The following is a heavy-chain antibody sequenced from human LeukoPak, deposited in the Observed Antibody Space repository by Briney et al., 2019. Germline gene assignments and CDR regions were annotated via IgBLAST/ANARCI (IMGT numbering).Heavy chain of an antibody. V-gene: IGHV4-59*01. D-gene: IGHD2-15*01. Sequence: SETLSLTCTVFGGSISSYYWSWIRQPPGKGLEWIGYIYYTGSTNYNPSLESRVTISVDASKNQFSLKLSSVTAADTAVYYCARYYCTGGICYHFDYWGQGTLVTVSS. J-gene: IGHJ4*02. CDR1: GGSISSYY. CDR3: ARYYCTGGICYHFDY. CDR2: IYYTGST.